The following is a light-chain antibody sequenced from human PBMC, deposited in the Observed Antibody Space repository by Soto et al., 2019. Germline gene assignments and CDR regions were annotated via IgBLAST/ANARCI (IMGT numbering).Light chain of an antibody. CDR3: QQYNSYPLT. CDR2: DAS. J-gene: IGKJ4*01. Sequence: DIQMNQSPSTLSASVGDRVTITCRASQSISSWLAWYQQKPGKAPKLLIYDASSFESGVPSRFSGSGSGTEFTLTISSLQPDDFATYYCQQYNSYPLTFGGGTKVDNK. V-gene: IGKV1-5*01. CDR1: QSISSW.